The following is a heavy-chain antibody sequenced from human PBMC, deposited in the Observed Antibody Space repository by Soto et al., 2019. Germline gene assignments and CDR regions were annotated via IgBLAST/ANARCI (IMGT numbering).Heavy chain of an antibody. V-gene: IGHV3-7*01. CDR3: ARDPSIVLVPAPTYYYYYYGMDV. J-gene: IGHJ6*02. Sequence: ESLTLASGASGFTFSSYWMSWVRQAPGTGLELVANIKQDGSEKYYVDSVKGRFTISRDNAKNSLYLQMNSLRAEDTAVYYCARDPSIVLVPAPTYYYYYYGMDVWGQGT. CDR2: IKQDGSEK. D-gene: IGHD2-2*01. CDR1: GFTFSSYW.